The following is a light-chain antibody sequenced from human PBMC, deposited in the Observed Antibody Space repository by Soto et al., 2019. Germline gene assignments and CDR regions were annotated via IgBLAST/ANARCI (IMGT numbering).Light chain of an antibody. J-gene: IGLJ1*01. CDR3: SSYTSTTTRV. CDR1: SSDVGGYNY. Sequence: QSALTQPASVSGSPGQSITISCTGTSSDVGGYNYVSWYQQHPGKGPKLMIDEVSNRPSGVSNRFSGSKSGNTATLTISGLQAEDEADYYCSSYTSTTTRVFGTGTKVT. V-gene: IGLV2-14*03. CDR2: EVS.